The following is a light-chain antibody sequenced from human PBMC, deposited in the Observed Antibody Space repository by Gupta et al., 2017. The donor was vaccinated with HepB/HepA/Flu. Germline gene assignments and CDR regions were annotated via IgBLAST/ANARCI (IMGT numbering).Light chain of an antibody. CDR3: QHYCTAPLT. V-gene: IGKV3-20*01. CDR2: GAS. J-gene: IGKJ3*01. Sequence: DIVLTQSPGTLSLSPWERATLSCRASQIVRSSYLAWYQQIPGQAPRLLIYGASRRVIALPHKSRGSAPGADFTLTISRLEPEDFALYYCQHYCTAPLTLGHGTKVEIK. CDR1: QIVRSSY.